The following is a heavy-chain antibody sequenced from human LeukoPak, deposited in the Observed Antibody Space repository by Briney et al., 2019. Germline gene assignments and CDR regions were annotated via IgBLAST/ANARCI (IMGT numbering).Heavy chain of an antibody. CDR1: GFTFSSYN. CDR2: ISSSSSYI. CDR3: AKGLEGSWYLGHLDY. J-gene: IGHJ4*02. D-gene: IGHD6-13*01. Sequence: PGGSLRLSCAASGFTFSSYNMNWVRQAPGKGLEWVSSISSSSSYIYYADSVKGRFTISRDNAKNSLYLQMNSLRAEDTAVYYCAKGLEGSWYLGHLDYWGQGTLVTVSS. V-gene: IGHV3-21*01.